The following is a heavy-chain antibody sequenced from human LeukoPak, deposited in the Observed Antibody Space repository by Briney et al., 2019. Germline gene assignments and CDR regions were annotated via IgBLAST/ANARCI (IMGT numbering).Heavy chain of an antibody. J-gene: IGHJ4*02. CDR1: GYTFTSYH. D-gene: IGHD6-13*01. V-gene: IGHV1-8*01. CDR3: ARGVAAGYDY. Sequence: ASVKVSCKASGYTFTSYHINWVRQATGQGLEWMGWMSPNSGDTGFAQKFQGRVTMTRNTSMTTAYMELSSLRSDDTAIYYCARGVAAGYDYWGQGTLVTVSS. CDR2: MSPNSGDT.